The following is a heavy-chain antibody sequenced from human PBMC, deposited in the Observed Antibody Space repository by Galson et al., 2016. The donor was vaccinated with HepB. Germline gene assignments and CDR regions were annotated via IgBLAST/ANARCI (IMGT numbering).Heavy chain of an antibody. CDR2: IYYNGHT. CDR3: ARDRGNLDSDL. V-gene: IGHV4-59*01. D-gene: IGHD4-23*01. Sequence: SETLSLTCAVSGVSISSYYWSWIRQPPGKGLEWIGYIYYNGHTKTNSSLKSRVTLSVDTSTNHFSLNLTSVTAADTAVYYCARDRGNLDSDLWGRGTRVTVSS. CDR1: GVSISSYY. J-gene: IGHJ2*01.